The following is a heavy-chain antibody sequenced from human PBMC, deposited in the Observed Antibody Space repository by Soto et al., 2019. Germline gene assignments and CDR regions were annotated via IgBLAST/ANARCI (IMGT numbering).Heavy chain of an antibody. CDR1: GFTFSGYS. Sequence: VSLGLSCAASGFTFSGYSMNWVRQAPGKGLEWVSSISTRSDVYYADSVKGRFTISRDNAKNSVSLQMNSLRAEDTAVYYCAREETAWPLAYGLDVWGQGTTVTVSS. V-gene: IGHV3-21*01. CDR2: ISTRSDV. CDR3: AREETAWPLAYGLDV. D-gene: IGHD2-21*02. J-gene: IGHJ6*02.